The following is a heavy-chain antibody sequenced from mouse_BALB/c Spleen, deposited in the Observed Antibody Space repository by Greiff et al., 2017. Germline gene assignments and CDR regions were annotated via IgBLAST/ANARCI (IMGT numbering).Heavy chain of an antibody. V-gene: IGHV3-2*02. J-gene: IGHJ4*01. Sequence: EVQLQQSGPGLVKPSQSLSLTCTVTGYSITSDYAWNWIRQFPGNKLDWMGYISYSGSTSYNPSLKSRISITRDTSKNQFFLQLNSVTTEDTATYYCARQRDYYAMDYWGQGTSVTVSS. CDR1: GYSITSDYA. CDR2: ISYSGST. CDR3: ARQRDYYAMDY.